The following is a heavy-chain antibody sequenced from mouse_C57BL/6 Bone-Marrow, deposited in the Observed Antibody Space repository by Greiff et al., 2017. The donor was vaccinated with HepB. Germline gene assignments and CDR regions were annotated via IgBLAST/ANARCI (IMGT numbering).Heavy chain of an antibody. Sequence: EVKLMDSGGGLVQSGRSLRLSCATSGFTFSDFYMEWVRQAPGKGLEWIAASRNKANDYTTEYSASVKGRVIVSRDTSQSILYLQMNALRAEDTAIYYCARGTMVTTNYAMDYWGQGTSVTVSS. V-gene: IGHV7-1*01. CDR1: GFTFSDFY. CDR2: SRNKANDYTT. J-gene: IGHJ4*01. D-gene: IGHD2-2*01. CDR3: ARGTMVTTNYAMDY.